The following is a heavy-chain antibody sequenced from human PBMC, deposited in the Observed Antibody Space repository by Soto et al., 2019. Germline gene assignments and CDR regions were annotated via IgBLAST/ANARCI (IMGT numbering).Heavy chain of an antibody. V-gene: IGHV1-69*02. CDR3: ARGEGDYYYMDV. CDR1: GGTFSSYT. J-gene: IGHJ6*03. CDR2: IIPILGIA. D-gene: IGHD2-21*01. Sequence: GASVKVSCKASGGTFSSYTVSWVRQAPGQGLEWMGRIIPILGIANYAQKFQGRVTITADKSTSTAYMELSSLRSEDTAVYYCARGEGDYYYMDVWGKGTTVTVSS.